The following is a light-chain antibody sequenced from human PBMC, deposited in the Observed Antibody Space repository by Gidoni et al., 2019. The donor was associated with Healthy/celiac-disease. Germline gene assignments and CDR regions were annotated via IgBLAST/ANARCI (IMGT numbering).Light chain of an antibody. CDR1: PSVSSN. CDR3: QQYNNWPGWT. J-gene: IGKJ1*01. Sequence: EIVMTQSPATLSVSPGERATLSCRASPSVSSNLAWYHQKPGQAPRLLIYGASTRATGIPARFSGSGSGTEFTLTISSLQSEDFAVYYCQQYNNWPGWTFGQGTKVEIK. CDR2: GAS. V-gene: IGKV3-15*01.